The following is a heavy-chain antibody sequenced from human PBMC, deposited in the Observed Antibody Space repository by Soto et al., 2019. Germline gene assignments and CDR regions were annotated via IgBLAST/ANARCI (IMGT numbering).Heavy chain of an antibody. CDR3: ARRDWYYFDY. CDR2: IYYSGST. J-gene: IGHJ4*02. CDR1: GGSISSSSYY. D-gene: IGHD3-9*01. V-gene: IGHV4-39*01. Sequence: QLQLQESGPGLVKPSETLSLTCTVSGGSISSSSYYWGWIRQPPGKGLEWIGCIYYSGSTYYNPSLKSRVTISVDTSKNQFSLKLSSVTAADTAVYYCARRDWYYFDYWGQGTLVTVSS.